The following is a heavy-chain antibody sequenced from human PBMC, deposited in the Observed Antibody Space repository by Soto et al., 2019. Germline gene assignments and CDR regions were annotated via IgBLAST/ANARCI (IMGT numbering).Heavy chain of an antibody. CDR1: GYTFTSYY. Sequence: QVQLVQSGAEMEKPGASVKVSCKASGYTFTSYYIHWVRQAPGQGLEWLGIINPSGGSASYAQNFQGRVTMTRDTSTRTVYMELSSLRSEDTAVYYCAIGGHIVDLTAGMDYWRQESVGTVSS. V-gene: IGHV1-46*01. CDR2: INPSGGSA. D-gene: IGHD6-13*01. J-gene: IGHJ4*02. CDR3: AIGGHIVDLTAGMDY.